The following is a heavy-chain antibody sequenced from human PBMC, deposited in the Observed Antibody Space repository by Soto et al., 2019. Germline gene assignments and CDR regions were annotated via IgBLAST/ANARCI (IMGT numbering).Heavy chain of an antibody. J-gene: IGHJ4*02. CDR3: TPLALKYNSDWYPLSD. D-gene: IGHD6-19*01. CDR2: IKSETDGGTI. V-gene: IGHV3-15*07. Sequence: EVQLVESGGGLVKPGGSLRLSCAGSGFTFSNVWMNWVRQAPGKGLEWVGRIKSETDGGTIDYAAPVKGRFTISRDDSHNTLYLQMNSLNTADTATYYCTPLALKYNSDWYPLSDWGQGTRVTVSS. CDR1: GFTFSNVW.